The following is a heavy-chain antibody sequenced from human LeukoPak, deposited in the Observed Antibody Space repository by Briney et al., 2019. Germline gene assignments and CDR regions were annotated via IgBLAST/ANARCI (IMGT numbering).Heavy chain of an antibody. V-gene: IGHV4-39*07. D-gene: IGHD5-24*01. CDR3: ARDPLKDDKGAFDI. Sequence: PSETLSLTCTVSGGSISSSSYYWGWIRQPPGKGLEWIGSIYHSGSTYYNPSLKSRVTISVDTSKNQFSLKLSSVTAADTAVYYCARDPLKDDKGAFDIWGQGTMVTVSS. CDR1: GGSISSSSYY. J-gene: IGHJ3*02. CDR2: IYHSGST.